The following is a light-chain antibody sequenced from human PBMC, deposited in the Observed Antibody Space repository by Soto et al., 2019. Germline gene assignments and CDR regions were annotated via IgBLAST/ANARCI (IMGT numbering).Light chain of an antibody. CDR2: EVN. J-gene: IGLJ1*01. CDR1: TNDVGGYNY. CDR3: NSYSSSTSLPDV. Sequence: QSALTQPASVSGSPGQSITISCTGTTNDVGGYNYVSWYQQHPGKAPKLLIFEVNSRPSGVSNRFSGSKSGNTASLTISALQAEDEADYFCNSYSSSTSLPDVFGTGTKLTVL. V-gene: IGLV2-14*01.